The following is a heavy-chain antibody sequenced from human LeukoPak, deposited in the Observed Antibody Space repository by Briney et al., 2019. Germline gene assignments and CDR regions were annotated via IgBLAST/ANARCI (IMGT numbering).Heavy chain of an antibody. CDR2: IWYDGSHR. CDR1: GSEFILGGHG. CDR3: AKWGPASGCCSPFDN. D-gene: IGHD2-2*03. V-gene: IGHV3-33*06. Sequence: GSSLRLSCVGSGSEFILGGHGMHWVRQVPGKGLEWVAVIWYDGSHRDYGNSVKGRFTISRDNSKDTLYLDMTSLRGDDTGIYYCAKWGPASGCCSPFDNWGPGTVVIVSS. J-gene: IGHJ4*02.